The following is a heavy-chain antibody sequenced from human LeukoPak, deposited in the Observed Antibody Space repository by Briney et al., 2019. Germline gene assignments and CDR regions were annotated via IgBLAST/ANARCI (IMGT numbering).Heavy chain of an antibody. V-gene: IGHV4-59*12. D-gene: IGHD3-10*01. J-gene: IGHJ5*02. Sequence: SETLSLTCTVSGDSISSYYWSWIRQPPGKGLEWIGYISYTGSTNYNPSLKSRVTISVDTSKNQFSLKLSSVTAADTAVYYCARSRGSGSYYKPGNWFDPWGQGTLVTVSS. CDR3: ARSRGSGSYYKPGNWFDP. CDR2: ISYTGST. CDR1: GDSISSYY.